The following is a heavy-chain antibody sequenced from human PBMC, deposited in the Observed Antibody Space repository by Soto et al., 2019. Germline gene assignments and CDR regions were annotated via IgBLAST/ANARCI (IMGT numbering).Heavy chain of an antibody. CDR1: GGSFSGYY. CDR2: INHSGST. CDR3: ARGRVFGVVIIWYYFDY. V-gene: IGHV4-34*01. J-gene: IGHJ4*02. Sequence: SETLSLTCAVYGGSFSGYYWSWIRQPPGKGLEWIREINHSGSTNYNPSLKSRVTISVDTSKNQFSLKLSSVTAADTAVYYCARGRVFGVVIIWYYFDYWGQGTLVTVSS. D-gene: IGHD3-3*01.